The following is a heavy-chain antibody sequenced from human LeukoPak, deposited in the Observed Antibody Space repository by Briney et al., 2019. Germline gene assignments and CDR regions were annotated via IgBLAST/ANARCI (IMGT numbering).Heavy chain of an antibody. CDR1: GFTFDDYA. CDR3: AKEFAGATGLFDY. CDR2: ISWNSGSI. V-gene: IGHV3-9*01. Sequence: GGSLRLSCAASGFTFDDYAMHWVRQAPGKGLEWVSGISWNSGSIGYADSVKGRFTISRDNAKNSLYLQMNSLRAEDTALYYCAKEFAGATGLFDYWGQGTLVTVSS. D-gene: IGHD1-26*01. J-gene: IGHJ4*02.